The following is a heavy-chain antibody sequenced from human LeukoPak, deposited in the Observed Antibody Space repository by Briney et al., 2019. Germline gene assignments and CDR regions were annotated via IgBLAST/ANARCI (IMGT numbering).Heavy chain of an antibody. CDR2: ISAYNGNT. D-gene: IGHD2-2*01. V-gene: IGHV1-18*01. J-gene: IGHJ4*02. Sequence: ASVKVSCKASGYTFTSYGISWVRQAPGQGLEWMGWISAYNGNTNSAQKFQGRVTMTTDTSTSTVYMELRSLRSDDTAVYYCARDDCSSASCYLAYWGQGTLVTVAS. CDR3: ARDDCSSASCYLAY. CDR1: GYTFTSYG.